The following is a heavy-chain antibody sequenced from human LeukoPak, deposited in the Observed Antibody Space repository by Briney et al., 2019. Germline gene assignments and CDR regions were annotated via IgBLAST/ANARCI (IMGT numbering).Heavy chain of an antibody. CDR3: ARDVKYYDILTGYYTEYYFDY. D-gene: IGHD3-9*01. CDR2: IYTSGST. Sequence: SETLSLTCTVSGGSISSGSYYWGWIRQPAGKGLEWIGRIYTSGSTNYNPSLKSRVTISVDTSKNQFSLKLSSVTAADTAVYYCARDVKYYDILTGYYTEYYFDYWGQGTLVTVSS. CDR1: GGSISSGSYY. V-gene: IGHV4-61*02. J-gene: IGHJ4*02.